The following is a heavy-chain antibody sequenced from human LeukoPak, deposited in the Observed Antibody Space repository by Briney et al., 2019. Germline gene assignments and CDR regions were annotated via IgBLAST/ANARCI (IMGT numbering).Heavy chain of an antibody. CDR1: GGSFSGYY. D-gene: IGHD3-10*01. V-gene: IGHV4-34*01. CDR3: AREGSAVTNFDY. Sequence: PSETLSLTCAVYGGSFSGYYRSWIRQPPGKGLEWIGEINHSGTTNYNPSLKSRVTMSVDTSKNQFSLKVSSVTAADTAVYYCAREGSAVTNFDYWGQGTLVTVSS. J-gene: IGHJ4*02. CDR2: INHSGTT.